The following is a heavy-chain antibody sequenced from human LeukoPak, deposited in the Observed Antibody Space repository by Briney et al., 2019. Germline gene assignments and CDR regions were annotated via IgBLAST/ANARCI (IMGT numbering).Heavy chain of an antibody. J-gene: IGHJ3*02. D-gene: IGHD4-17*01. V-gene: IGHV3-9*02. CDR3: AEDLLASDGDAGDVCDI. CDR1: GFTSDDYA. CDR2: ISWNSGRI. Sequence: SPRPSRAASGFTSDDYAMHSVRHAPGKGLERVSGISWNSGRIGYADSAKGRFTISRDNAKISLYLQMNSLRADDTAVYYCAEDLLASDGDAGDVCDIWGQRTSVTVSS.